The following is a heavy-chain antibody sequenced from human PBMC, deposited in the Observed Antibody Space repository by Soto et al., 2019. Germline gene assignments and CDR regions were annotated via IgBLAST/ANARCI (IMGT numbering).Heavy chain of an antibody. V-gene: IGHV1-69*02. CDR1: GGTFSSYT. CDR2: IIPILGIA. J-gene: IGHJ4*02. D-gene: IGHD2-2*01. CDR3: ASEHRGIVVVPAAWG. Sequence: SVKVSCKASGGTFSSYTISWVRQAPGQGLEWMGRIIPILGIANYAQKFQGRVTITADKSTSTAYMELSSLRSEDTAVYYCASEHRGIVVVPAAWGWGQGTLVTVSS.